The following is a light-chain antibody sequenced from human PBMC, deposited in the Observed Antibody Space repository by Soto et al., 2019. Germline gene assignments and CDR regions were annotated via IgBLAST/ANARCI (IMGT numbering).Light chain of an antibody. Sequence: DIQMTQSPSSLSASVGDRVTITCRASQSISSYLNWYQQKPGKAPKLLIYAASSLQSGVPSRFSGSGSGTDFTLTISSLQPEDSATYYCQQADSFPTVGGGTKVDIK. V-gene: IGKV1-39*01. CDR1: QSISSY. CDR3: QQADSFPT. J-gene: IGKJ4*01. CDR2: AAS.